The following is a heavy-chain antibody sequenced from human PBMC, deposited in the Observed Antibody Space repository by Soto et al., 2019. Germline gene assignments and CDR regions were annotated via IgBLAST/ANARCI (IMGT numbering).Heavy chain of an antibody. CDR3: AAVSYCSGGSCYSYYFDY. D-gene: IGHD2-15*01. V-gene: IGHV1-58*01. J-gene: IGHJ4*02. CDR2: IVVGSGNT. Sequence: GASVKVSCKASGFTFTSSAVQWVRQARGQRLEWIGWIVVGSGNTNYAQKFQERVTITRDRSTSTAYMELSSLRSEDTAVYYCAAVSYCSGGSCYSYYFDYWGQGTLVTVSS. CDR1: GFTFTSSA.